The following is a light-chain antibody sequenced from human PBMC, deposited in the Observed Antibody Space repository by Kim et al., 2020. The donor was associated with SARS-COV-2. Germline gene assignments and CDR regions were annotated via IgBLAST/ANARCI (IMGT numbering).Light chain of an antibody. V-gene: IGKV3-11*01. CDR3: QQRSNWPPWT. CDR2: DAS. CDR1: QSVSSY. Sequence: SPGERATLSCRASQSVSSYLACYQQKSGQAPRLLIYDASNRATGIPARFSGSGSGTDFTLTISSLEPEDFAVYYCQQRSNWPPWTFGQGTKVDIK. J-gene: IGKJ1*01.